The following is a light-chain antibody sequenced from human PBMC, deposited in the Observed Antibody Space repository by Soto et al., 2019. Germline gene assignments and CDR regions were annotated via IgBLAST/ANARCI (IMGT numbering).Light chain of an antibody. CDR3: QQSYSTPGT. Sequence: DIQMTQSPSSLSASVGDRVTITCRASQSISSYLNWYQQKPGKAPKLLIYAASSLHSGDPSRFSGSGSGTDFTLTISSLQPEDFATYYCQQSYSTPGTFGQGTKLEIK. CDR2: AAS. CDR1: QSISSY. V-gene: IGKV1-39*01. J-gene: IGKJ2*01.